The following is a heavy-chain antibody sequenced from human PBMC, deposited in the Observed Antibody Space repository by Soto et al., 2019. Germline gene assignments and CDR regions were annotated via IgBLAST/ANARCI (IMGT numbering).Heavy chain of an antibody. CDR2: IKSKTDGGTT. D-gene: IGHD5-12*01. CDR1: GFSFTNTW. CDR3: SPTPSGYDLDY. V-gene: IGHV3-15*01. Sequence: GESLKISCAAPGFSFTNTWMSWVRQAPGKGLEWVGRIKSKTDGGTTEYAAPVKGRFTISRDDSKNTLYLQMDSLKTEDTAVYYCSPTPSGYDLDYWGRGTLVTVSS. J-gene: IGHJ4*01.